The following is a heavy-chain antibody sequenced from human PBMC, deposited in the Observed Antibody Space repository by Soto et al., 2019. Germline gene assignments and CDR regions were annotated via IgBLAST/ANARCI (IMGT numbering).Heavy chain of an antibody. D-gene: IGHD2-15*01. J-gene: IGHJ6*02. Sequence: PSETLSLTCAVYGGSFSGYYWSWIRQPPGKGLEWIGEINHSGSTNYNPSLKSRVTISVDTSKNQFSLKLSSVTAADTAVYYCARLGYCSGGSCYSSCYYYGMDVWGQGTTVTVSS. CDR2: INHSGST. CDR1: GGSFSGYY. V-gene: IGHV4-34*01. CDR3: ARLGYCSGGSCYSSCYYYGMDV.